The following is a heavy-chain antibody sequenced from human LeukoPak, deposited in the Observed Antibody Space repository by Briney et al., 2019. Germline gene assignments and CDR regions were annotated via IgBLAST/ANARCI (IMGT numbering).Heavy chain of an antibody. V-gene: IGHV4-34*01. Sequence: SETLSLTCAVYGGSFSGYYWSWIRQPPGKGLEWIGEINHSGSTNYNPSLKSRVTISVDTSKNQFSLKLSSVTAADTAVYYCARHVKIAVAGTWGPHYYYYMDVWGKGTTVTISS. CDR3: ARHVKIAVAGTWGPHYYYYMDV. CDR1: GGSFSGYY. J-gene: IGHJ6*03. D-gene: IGHD6-19*01. CDR2: INHSGST.